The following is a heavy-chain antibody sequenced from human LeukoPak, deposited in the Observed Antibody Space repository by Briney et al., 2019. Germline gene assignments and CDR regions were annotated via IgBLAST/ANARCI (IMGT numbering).Heavy chain of an antibody. J-gene: IGHJ4*02. CDR1: GYTLTELS. D-gene: IGHD3-22*01. V-gene: IGHV1-24*01. Sequence: SVKVSCKVSGYTLTELSMHWVRQAPGKGLERMGGFDPEDGETIYAQKFQGRVTMTEDTSTDTAYMELSSLRSEDTAVYYCATGGKYYYDSSGYDYWGQGTLVTVSS. CDR2: FDPEDGET. CDR3: ATGGKYYYDSSGYDY.